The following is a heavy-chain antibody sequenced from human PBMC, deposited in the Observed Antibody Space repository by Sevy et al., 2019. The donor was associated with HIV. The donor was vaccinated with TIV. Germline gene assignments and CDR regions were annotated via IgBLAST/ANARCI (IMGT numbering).Heavy chain of an antibody. CDR2: IYYSGST. CDR1: GGSISSYY. Sequence: SETLSLTCTVSGGSISSYYWSWIRQPPGKGLEWFGYIYYSGSTNYNPSLKSRVTISVDTSKNQFSLKLSSVTAADTAVYYCARDLSGWYFDYWGQGTLVTVSS. J-gene: IGHJ4*02. D-gene: IGHD6-19*01. V-gene: IGHV4-59*01. CDR3: ARDLSGWYFDY.